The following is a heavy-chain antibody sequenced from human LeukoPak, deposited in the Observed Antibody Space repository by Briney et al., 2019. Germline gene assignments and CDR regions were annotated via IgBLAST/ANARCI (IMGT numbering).Heavy chain of an antibody. J-gene: IGHJ4*02. D-gene: IGHD2-15*01. V-gene: IGHV3-23*01. CDR1: GFTFSSYA. CDR3: AKAQELYRSGGSCYSVPYYFDY. CDR2: ISGSGGST. Sequence: PGGSLRLSCAASGFTFSSYAMSWVRQAPGKGLEWVSAISGSGGSTYYADSVNGRFTISRDNSKNTLYLQLNSLRAEDTAVYYCAKAQELYRSGGSCYSVPYYFDYWGQGTLVTVSS.